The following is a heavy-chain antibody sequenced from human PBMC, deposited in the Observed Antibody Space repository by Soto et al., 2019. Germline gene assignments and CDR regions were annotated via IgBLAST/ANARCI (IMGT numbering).Heavy chain of an antibody. Sequence: ASVKVSCKASGYSFSTHAMHWVRQAPGQGLEWVGWINSVNDHTIYSEKFQGRVTITSDTSATTAYMELSSLTSEDTAIYYCARNILGGNTDSWRQGTLVTVSS. CDR3: ARNILGGNTDS. D-gene: IGHD3-16*01. J-gene: IGHJ4*02. V-gene: IGHV1-3*01. CDR2: INSVNDHT. CDR1: GYSFSTHA.